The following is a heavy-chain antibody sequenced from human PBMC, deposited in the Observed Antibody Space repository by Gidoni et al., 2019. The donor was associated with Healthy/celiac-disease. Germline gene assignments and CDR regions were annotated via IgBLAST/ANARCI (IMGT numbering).Heavy chain of an antibody. J-gene: IGHJ4*02. CDR2: INPNSGGT. Sequence: QVQLVQSGAELKKPGASVKVSGKASGYTFTGYYMHGVRQATGQGLEWMGWINPNSGGTNYAQKFQGRVTMTRDTSISTAYMELSRLRSDDTAVYYCARAASYYDFWSGYSHTRSEYYFDYWGQGTLVTVSS. D-gene: IGHD3-3*01. CDR3: ARAASYYDFWSGYSHTRSEYYFDY. V-gene: IGHV1-2*02. CDR1: GYTFTGYY.